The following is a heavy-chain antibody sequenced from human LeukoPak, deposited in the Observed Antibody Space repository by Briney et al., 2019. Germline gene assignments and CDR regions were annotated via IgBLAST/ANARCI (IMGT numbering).Heavy chain of an antibody. CDR3: XXXXXXXXXXXFHYFDS. V-gene: IGHV4-39*01. Sequence: SETLSLTCTVSGASISGSPYYWGWIRQPPGRGLEWIGSISYSGTTYYSPSLKSRVTISGDTSKKQFSLRLGSVTAADTAIYYXXXXXXXXXXXXFHYFDSWGQGTLVTVSS. CDR1: GASISGSPYY. CDR2: ISYSGTT. J-gene: IGHJ4*02.